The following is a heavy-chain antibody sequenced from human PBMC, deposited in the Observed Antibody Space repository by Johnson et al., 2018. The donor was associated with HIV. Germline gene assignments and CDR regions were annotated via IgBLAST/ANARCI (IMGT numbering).Heavy chain of an antibody. J-gene: IGHJ3*02. CDR1: GFTFSDYY. CDR2: ISGSGGST. D-gene: IGHD3-3*01. Sequence: VQLVESGGGLVKPGGSLRLSCAASGFTFSDYYMSWVRQAPGKGLEWVSAISGSGGSTYYADSVMGRFTISSDNSNNTLYLQRNSLRAEDTAVYYCAIVGIFGVAPDDAFDIWGQGTMVTVSS. V-gene: IGHV3-23*04. CDR3: AIVGIFGVAPDDAFDI.